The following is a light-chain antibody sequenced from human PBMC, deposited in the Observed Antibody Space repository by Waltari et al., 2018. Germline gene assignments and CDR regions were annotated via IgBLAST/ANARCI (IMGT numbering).Light chain of an antibody. V-gene: IGKV4-1*01. CDR1: QNLLYNSNNRDY. J-gene: IGKJ2*01. CDR2: WAS. Sequence: DIVMTQSPDPLAVSLGERATINCKSSQNLLYNSNNRDYLAWFQQRPGQPPKLLIYWASTRQSGVPDRFTGSGSGTDFTLTITSLQAADVALYYCQQYYRTPYTFGQGTRLELK. CDR3: QQYYRTPYT.